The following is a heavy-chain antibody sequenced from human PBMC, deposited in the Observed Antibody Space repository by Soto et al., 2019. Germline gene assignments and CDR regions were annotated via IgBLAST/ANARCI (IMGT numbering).Heavy chain of an antibody. CDR1: GYTFTSYG. Sequence: ASVKVSCKASGYTFTSYGISWVRQAPGQGLEWMGWISGYNGNTNDEKKGRGRGNMTIDSSTNTAYMELRRRGEEDTEGEEGERDKGEADSWGQGTLVTVSS. CDR3: ERDKGEADS. V-gene: IGHV1-18*01. J-gene: IGHJ1*01. CDR2: ISGYNGNT.